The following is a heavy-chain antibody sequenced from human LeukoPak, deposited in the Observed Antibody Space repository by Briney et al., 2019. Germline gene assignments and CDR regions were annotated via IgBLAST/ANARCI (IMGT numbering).Heavy chain of an antibody. CDR2: IRSTSGYT. J-gene: IGHJ4*02. CDR1: GFTFSDYY. D-gene: IGHD4-23*01. Sequence: PGGSLRLSCAASGFTFSDYYMSWIRQAPGKGLEWVSYIRSTSGYTDYADSVKGRFTISRDNSKNTLYLQMNGLRAEDTAVYYCAKGYYAGTPNMGYLDYWGQGTLVTVSS. CDR3: AKGYYAGTPNMGYLDY. V-gene: IGHV3-11*05.